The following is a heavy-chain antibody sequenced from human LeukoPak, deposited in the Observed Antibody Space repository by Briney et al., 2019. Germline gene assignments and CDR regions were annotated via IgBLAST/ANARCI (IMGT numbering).Heavy chain of an antibody. D-gene: IGHD6-6*01. Sequence: SETLSLTCTVSGGSISSGGYYWSWIRQHPGKGLEWIGYIYNSGGTYYNPSLKSRVIISVDTSKNQFSLKLRSVTAADTAVYYCARDTQEYSNYDPGMDVWGQGTTVTVSS. CDR3: ARDTQEYSNYDPGMDV. CDR2: IYNSGGT. V-gene: IGHV4-31*03. J-gene: IGHJ6*02. CDR1: GGSISSGGYY.